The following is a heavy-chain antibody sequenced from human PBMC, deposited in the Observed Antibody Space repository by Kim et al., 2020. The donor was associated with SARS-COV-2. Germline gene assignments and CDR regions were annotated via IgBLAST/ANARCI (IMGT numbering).Heavy chain of an antibody. D-gene: IGHD3-10*01. Sequence: SETLSLTCAVYGGSFSGYYWSWIRQPPGKGLEWIGEINHSGSTNYNPSLKSRVTISVDTSKNQFSLKLSSVTAADTAVYYCARALSSYYYGSGSSFYFDYWGQGTLVTVSS. V-gene: IGHV4-34*01. CDR3: ARALSSYYYGSGSSFYFDY. J-gene: IGHJ4*02. CDR1: GGSFSGYY. CDR2: INHSGST.